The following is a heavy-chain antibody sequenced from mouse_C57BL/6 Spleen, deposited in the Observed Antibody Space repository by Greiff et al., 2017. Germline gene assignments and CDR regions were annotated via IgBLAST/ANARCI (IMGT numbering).Heavy chain of an antibody. D-gene: IGHD2-5*01. CDR3: AAYYSNRYFDV. CDR1: GYTFTSYW. J-gene: IGHJ1*03. CDR2: IHPNSGST. Sequence: QVQLQQPGAELVKPGASVKLSCKASGYTFTSYWMHWVKQRPGQGLEWIGMIHPNSGSTNYNEKFQSKATLTVDKSSSTAYMQLSSLTSEDSAVYYCAAYYSNRYFDVWGTGTTVTVSS. V-gene: IGHV1-64*01.